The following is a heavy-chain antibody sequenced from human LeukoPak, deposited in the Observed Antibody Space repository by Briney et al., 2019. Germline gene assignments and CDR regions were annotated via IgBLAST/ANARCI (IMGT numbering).Heavy chain of an antibody. Sequence: PGRSLRLSCAASGFKFSNYGIHWVRQAPGKGLEWVAVISDDGSNRYYAGSVKGRFTISRDNSKNTMYLQMNSLRAEDTAVYFCANPGDDSGGYYSWYFDLWGRGTLVSVSS. CDR3: ANPGDDSGGYYSWYFDL. V-gene: IGHV3-33*06. CDR1: GFKFSNYG. D-gene: IGHD3-22*01. CDR2: ISDDGSNR. J-gene: IGHJ2*01.